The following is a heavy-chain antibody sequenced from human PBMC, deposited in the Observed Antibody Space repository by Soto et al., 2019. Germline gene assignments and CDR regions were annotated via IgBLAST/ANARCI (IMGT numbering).Heavy chain of an antibody. V-gene: IGHV1-18*01. Sequence: QVQLVQSGAEVKKPGASVKVSCKTSDYTFTSYGLSWVRQAPGQGLEWMGWINGYTGNTNYAQKFQGRVTMTTDTSTNTAYLDLWTLISDDTAVYYCARSWVTGKGGMDVWGQGTTVTVSS. D-gene: IGHD3-16*01. CDR2: INGYTGNT. CDR3: ARSWVTGKGGMDV. CDR1: DYTFTSYG. J-gene: IGHJ6*02.